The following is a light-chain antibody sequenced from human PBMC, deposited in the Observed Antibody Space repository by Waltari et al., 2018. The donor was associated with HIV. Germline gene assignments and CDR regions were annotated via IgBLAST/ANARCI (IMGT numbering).Light chain of an antibody. V-gene: IGKV3-15*01. Sequence: EIVMTQSPATLSVSPGERATVSCRASQSIASNLAWYQQKPGQATRLLIHGASTRATGIPARFSGSGSGTEFTLTISSLQSEDFAVYYCQQYNNWPITFGQGTRLEIK. J-gene: IGKJ5*01. CDR1: QSIASN. CDR2: GAS. CDR3: QQYNNWPIT.